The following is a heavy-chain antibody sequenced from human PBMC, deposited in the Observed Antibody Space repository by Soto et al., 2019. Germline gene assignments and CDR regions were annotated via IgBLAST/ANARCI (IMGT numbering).Heavy chain of an antibody. CDR3: ARGPNVLRFLEWSHYYYYYGMDV. D-gene: IGHD3-3*01. CDR2: INPNSGGT. V-gene: IGHV1-2*02. J-gene: IGHJ6*02. CDR1: VYTFTGYY. Sequence: VTVSCRSSVYTFTGYYMHCVRQAPVQWLEWMGWINPNSGGTNYAQKFQGRVTMTRDTSISTAYMELSRLRSDDTAVYYCARGPNVLRFLEWSHYYYYYGMDVWGQGTTVTVSS.